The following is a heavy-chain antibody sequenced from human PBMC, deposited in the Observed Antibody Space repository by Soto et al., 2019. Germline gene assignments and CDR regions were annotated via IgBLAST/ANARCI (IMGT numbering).Heavy chain of an antibody. CDR1: GFSFSDYG. CDR2: IWSDGTKK. V-gene: IGHV3-33*01. Sequence: QVQMVESGGGVVQPGRSLRLSCAASGFSFSDYGMHWVRQAPGKGLEWVAVIWSDGTKKYYGASVEGRFTISRVNSKSTLYLQMSSLRVDDTAVYYCAREDLGYCLKSSCAASDFPALDLWGQGTLVTVSS. J-gene: IGHJ5*02. D-gene: IGHD2-2*01. CDR3: AREDLGYCLKSSCAASDFPALDL.